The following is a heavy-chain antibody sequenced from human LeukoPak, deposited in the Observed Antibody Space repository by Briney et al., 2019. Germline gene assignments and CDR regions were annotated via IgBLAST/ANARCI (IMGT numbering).Heavy chain of an antibody. Sequence: PGGSLRLSCAASGFTFSTYAVNWVRQAPGKGLERVSAISSSGGTTYYAVSVKGRFSISRDNSKNMLYLQMNSLRAEDTAVYYCAKDRNSWPTNFDSWGQGTLVTVSA. D-gene: IGHD2/OR15-2a*01. CDR1: GFTFSTYA. CDR3: AKDRNSWPTNFDS. J-gene: IGHJ4*02. V-gene: IGHV3-23*01. CDR2: ISSSGGTT.